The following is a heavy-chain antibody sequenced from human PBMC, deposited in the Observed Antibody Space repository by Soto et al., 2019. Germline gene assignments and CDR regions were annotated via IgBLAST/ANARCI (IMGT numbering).Heavy chain of an antibody. J-gene: IGHJ6*02. D-gene: IGHD3-22*01. CDR2: ISGSGTTI. Sequence: XGSLRLSCAASGFTFSTFEMNWVRQAPGKGLEWISYISGSGTTIHYADSVKGRFTISRDNAKNSLFLHMNRLRAEDTAVYYCARGGSRLTMIDFMDIWGQGTTVTVSS. V-gene: IGHV3-48*03. CDR1: GFTFSTFE. CDR3: ARGGSRLTMIDFMDI.